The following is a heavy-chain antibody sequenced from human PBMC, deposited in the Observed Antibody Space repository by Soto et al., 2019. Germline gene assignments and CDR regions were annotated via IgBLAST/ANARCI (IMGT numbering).Heavy chain of an antibody. Sequence: GGSLRLSCGASGFIFSNFDMHWVRQTTEKGLEWVSVIGFAGDTNYSGSVKGRFTISRENAKNSLFLQMNSLRVGDTAVYYCVRGLPGGFDPWGQGTLVPVSS. V-gene: IGHV3-13*01. CDR2: IGFAGDT. CDR1: GFIFSNFD. J-gene: IGHJ5*02. D-gene: IGHD3-10*01. CDR3: VRGLPGGFDP.